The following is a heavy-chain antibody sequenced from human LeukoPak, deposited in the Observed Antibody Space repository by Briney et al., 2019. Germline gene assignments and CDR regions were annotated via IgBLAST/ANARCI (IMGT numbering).Heavy chain of an antibody. D-gene: IGHD5-18*01. V-gene: IGHV1-46*01. Sequence: ASVKVSCKASGYTFTSYYMHWVRQAPGQGLEWMGIINPSGGSTSYAQKFQGRVTITRDTSASTAYMELSSLRSEDTAVYYCAREDTVMVSWFDPWGQGTLVTVSS. CDR3: AREDTVMVSWFDP. CDR1: GYTFTSYY. J-gene: IGHJ5*02. CDR2: INPSGGST.